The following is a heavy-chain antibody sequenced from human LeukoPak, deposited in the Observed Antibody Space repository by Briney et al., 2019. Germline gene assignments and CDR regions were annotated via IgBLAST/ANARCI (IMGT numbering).Heavy chain of an antibody. CDR3: ARDVVPAAPRPEYFQH. V-gene: IGHV3-74*01. J-gene: IGHJ1*01. CDR2: INSDGSST. CDR1: GFTFSSYW. D-gene: IGHD2-2*01. Sequence: GGSLRLSCAAFGFTFSSYWMHWVRQAPGKGLVWVSRINSDGSSTSYADSVKGRFTISRDNAKNTLYLQMNSLRAEDTAVYYCARDVVPAAPRPEYFQHWGQGTLVTVSS.